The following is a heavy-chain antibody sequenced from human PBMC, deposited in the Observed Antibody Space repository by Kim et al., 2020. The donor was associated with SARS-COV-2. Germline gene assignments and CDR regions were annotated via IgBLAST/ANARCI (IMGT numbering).Heavy chain of an antibody. D-gene: IGHD3-10*01. J-gene: IGHJ6*02. CDR3: ARCATMVRGVKNGMDV. V-gene: IGHV4-34*01. Sequence: SETLSLTCAVYGGSFSGYHWSWIRQPPGKGLEWIGEINHSGSTNYNPSLKSRVTISVDTSKNQFSLKLSSVTAADTAVYYCARCATMVRGVKNGMDVWGQGTTVTVSS. CDR1: GGSFSGYH. CDR2: INHSGST.